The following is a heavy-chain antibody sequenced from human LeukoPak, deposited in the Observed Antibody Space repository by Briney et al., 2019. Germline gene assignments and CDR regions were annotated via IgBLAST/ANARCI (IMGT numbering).Heavy chain of an antibody. CDR3: ARDIVVVPAAIYYYYGMDV. D-gene: IGHD2-2*01. CDR1: GFTFSSLA. Sequence: PGGSLRLSCAASGFTFSSLAMTWFRQAPGKGLEWVSSISASGGSTYYADSVKGRFTISRDNAKNSLYLQMNSLRAEDTAVYYCARDIVVVPAAIYYYYGMDVWGQGTTVTVSS. CDR2: ISASGGST. J-gene: IGHJ6*02. V-gene: IGHV3-21*01.